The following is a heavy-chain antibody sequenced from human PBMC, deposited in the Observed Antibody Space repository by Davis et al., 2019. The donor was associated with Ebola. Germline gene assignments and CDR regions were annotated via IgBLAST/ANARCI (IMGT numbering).Heavy chain of an antibody. CDR2: IKQDGSEK. CDR1: GFTFSTSG. D-gene: IGHD6-13*01. CDR3: AKDLIAAAGLYFDY. Sequence: PGGSLRLSCAASGFTFSTSGMNWVRQAPGKGLEWVANIKQDGSEKYYVDSVKGRFTISRDNAKNSLYLQMNSLRAEDTAVYYCAKDLIAAAGLYFDYWGQGTLVTVSS. J-gene: IGHJ4*02. V-gene: IGHV3-7*03.